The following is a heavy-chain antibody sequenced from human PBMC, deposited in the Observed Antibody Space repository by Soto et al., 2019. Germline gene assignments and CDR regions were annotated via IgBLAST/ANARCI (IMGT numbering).Heavy chain of an antibody. CDR1: GFTFSSYS. D-gene: IGHD6-13*01. CDR2: ISSSSSYI. Sequence: GGSLRLSCAASGFTFSSYSMNWVRQAPGKGLEWVPSISSSSSYIYYADSVKGRFTISRDNAKNSLYLQMNSLRAEDTAVYYCARENAAAGDYYYYGMDVWGQGTTVTVSS. CDR3: ARENAAAGDYYYYGMDV. J-gene: IGHJ6*02. V-gene: IGHV3-21*01.